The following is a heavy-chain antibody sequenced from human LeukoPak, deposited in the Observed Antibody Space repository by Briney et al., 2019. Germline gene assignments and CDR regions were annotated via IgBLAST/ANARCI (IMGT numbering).Heavy chain of an antibody. D-gene: IGHD2-15*01. CDR1: GGXXXSYY. V-gene: IGHV4-4*07. Sequence: SGGXXXSYYWSWIRQPAGKGLEWIGRIYTSGSTNYNPSLKSRVTMSVDTSKNQFSLKLSSVTAADTAVYYCARASQILPDFDYWGQGTLVTVSS. CDR2: IYTSGST. J-gene: IGHJ4*02. CDR3: ARASQILPDFDY.